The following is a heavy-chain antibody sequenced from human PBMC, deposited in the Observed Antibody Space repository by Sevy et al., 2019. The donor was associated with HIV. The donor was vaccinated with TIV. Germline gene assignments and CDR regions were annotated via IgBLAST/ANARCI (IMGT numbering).Heavy chain of an antibody. J-gene: IGHJ4*02. Sequence: GGSLRLSCAASGLTFNNYWMTWVRQAPGKGLEWVANIKQDGSDKYYMESVKGRFNISRDNTKNSLYLQLNSLRAEDTAVYDCARSWDYWGQMGYWGQGTLVTVSS. CDR3: ARSWDYWGQMGY. CDR1: GLTFNNYW. CDR2: IKQDGSDK. V-gene: IGHV3-7*03. D-gene: IGHD7-27*01.